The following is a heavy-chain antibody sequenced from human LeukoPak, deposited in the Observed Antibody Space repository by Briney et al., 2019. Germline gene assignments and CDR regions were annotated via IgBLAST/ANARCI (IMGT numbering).Heavy chain of an antibody. J-gene: IGHJ4*02. CDR1: GGSISSSNW. V-gene: IGHV4-4*02. CDR3: ARAFLVGYFPEKYFFDY. CDR2: IYHIETT. Sequence: KPSETLSLTCTVSGGSISSSNWWSWVRQPPGKGLESIGEIYHIETTNYNPSLKSRVTISVDKSKNQFSLKLNSVTAADTAVYYCARAFLVGYFPEKYFFDYRGQGILVTVSS. D-gene: IGHD1-26*01.